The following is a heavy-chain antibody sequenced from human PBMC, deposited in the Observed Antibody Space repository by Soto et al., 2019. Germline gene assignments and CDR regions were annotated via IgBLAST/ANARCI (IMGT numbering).Heavy chain of an antibody. Sequence: SETLSLTCTVSGGSISSYYWSWIRQPPGKGLEWIGYIYYSGSTNYNPSLKSRVTISVDTSKNQFSLKLSSVTAADTAVYYCASGSYYDFWSGYYTNYSYYYKDVWGKGTTVTVSS. J-gene: IGHJ6*03. CDR2: IYYSGST. CDR1: GGSISSYY. V-gene: IGHV4-59*01. D-gene: IGHD3-3*01. CDR3: ASGSYYDFWSGYYTNYSYYYKDV.